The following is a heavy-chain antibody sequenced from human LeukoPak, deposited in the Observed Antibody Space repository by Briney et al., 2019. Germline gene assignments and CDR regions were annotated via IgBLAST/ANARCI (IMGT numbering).Heavy chain of an antibody. CDR1: GYTLTELS. V-gene: IGHV1-24*01. D-gene: IGHD5-24*01. J-gene: IGHJ4*02. CDR3: ATATLEMATITYGNY. CDR2: FDPEDGET. Sequence: GASVKVSCKVSGYTLTELSMHWVRQAPGKGLEWMGGFDPEDGETIYAQKFQGRVTMTEDTSTDTAYMELSSLRSEDTAVYYCATATLEMATITYGNYWGQGTLVTVSS.